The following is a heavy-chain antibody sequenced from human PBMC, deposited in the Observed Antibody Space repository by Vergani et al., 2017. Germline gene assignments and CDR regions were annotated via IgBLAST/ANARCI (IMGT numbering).Heavy chain of an antibody. CDR2: IIPIFGTA. CDR1: GGTFSSYA. CDR3: ARDDGLTGTTGEKFDY. Sequence: QVQLVQSGAEVKKPGSSVKVSCKASGGTFSSYAISWVRQAPGQGLEWMGGIIPIFGTANYVQKFQGRVTITADESTSTAYMELSSLRSEDTAVYYCARDDGLTGTTGEKFDYWGQGTLVTVSS. D-gene: IGHD1-20*01. V-gene: IGHV1-69*12. J-gene: IGHJ4*02.